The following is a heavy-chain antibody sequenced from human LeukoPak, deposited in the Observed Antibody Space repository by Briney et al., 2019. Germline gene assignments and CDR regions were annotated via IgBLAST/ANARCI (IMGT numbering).Heavy chain of an antibody. CDR2: FNHSGST. J-gene: IGHJ4*02. CDR3: ARHRYRTYYDFWSGYYLDY. Sequence: SETLSLTCAVYGGSFSGYYWSWIRQPPGKGLEWIGEFNHSGSTNYNPSLKSRVTISVDTSKNQFSLKLSSVTAADTAVYYCARHRYRTYYDFWSGYYLDYWGQGTLVTVSS. CDR1: GGSFSGYY. V-gene: IGHV4-34*01. D-gene: IGHD3-3*01.